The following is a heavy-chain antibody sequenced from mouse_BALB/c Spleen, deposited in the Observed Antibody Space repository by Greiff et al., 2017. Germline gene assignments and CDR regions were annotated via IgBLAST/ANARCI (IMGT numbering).Heavy chain of an antibody. J-gene: IGHJ4*01. CDR2: IYPGNVNT. D-gene: IGHD2-4*01. Sequence: QVQLQQSGPELVKPGASVRISCKASGYTFTSYYIHWVKQRPGQGLEWIGWIYPGNVNTKYNEKFKGKATLTADKSSSTAYMQLSSLTSEDSAVYFCARYDYMDYWGQGTSVTVSS. CDR1: GYTFTSYY. CDR3: ARYDYMDY. V-gene: IGHV1S56*01.